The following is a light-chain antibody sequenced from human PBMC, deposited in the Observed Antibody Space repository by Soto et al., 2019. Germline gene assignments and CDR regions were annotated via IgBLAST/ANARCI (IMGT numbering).Light chain of an antibody. CDR2: GAS. CDR3: QQYNNGPLT. J-gene: IGKJ4*01. CDR1: QSVSSN. V-gene: IGKV3-15*01. Sequence: EIVMTQSPATLSVSPGERATLSCRASQSVSSNLAWYQQKPGQAPRLLIYGASTRATGIPARFSGSGSGTNFTLPISSLQSEDFAFYYCQQYNNGPLTFGGGTKV.